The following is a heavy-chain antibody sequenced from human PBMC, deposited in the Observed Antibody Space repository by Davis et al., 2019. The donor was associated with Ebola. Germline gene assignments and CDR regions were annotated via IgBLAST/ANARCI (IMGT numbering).Heavy chain of an antibody. CDR2: ISSSGSTI. CDR3: ARVREYGMDV. V-gene: IGHV3-48*04. J-gene: IGHJ6*02. CDR1: GFTFGTYW. Sequence: GGSLRLSCAASGFTFGTYWMTWVRQAPGKGLEWVSYISSSGSTIYYADSVKGRFTISRDNAKNSLYLQMNSLRAEDTALYYCARVREYGMDVWGQGTTVTVSS.